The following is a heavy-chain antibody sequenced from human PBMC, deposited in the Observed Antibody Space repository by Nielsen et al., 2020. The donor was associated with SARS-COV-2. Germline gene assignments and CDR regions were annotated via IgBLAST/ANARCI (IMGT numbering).Heavy chain of an antibody. CDR3: ARDTPLYCSSTSCYPYYYYGMDV. CDR2: ISAYNGNT. CDR1: GYTFTSYG. J-gene: IGHJ6*02. V-gene: IGHV1-18*01. D-gene: IGHD2-2*01. Sequence: ASVKVSCKASGYTFTSYGISWVRQAPGQGLEWMGWISAYNGNTNYAQKFQGRVTMTRDTSISTAYMELSRLRSDDTAVYYCARDTPLYCSSTSCYPYYYYGMDVWGQGTTVTVSS.